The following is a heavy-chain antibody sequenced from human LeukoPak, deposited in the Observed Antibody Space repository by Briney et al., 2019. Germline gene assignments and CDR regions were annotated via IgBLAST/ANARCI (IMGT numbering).Heavy chain of an antibody. D-gene: IGHD5-24*01. CDR1: GASLSSYY. J-gene: IGHJ4*02. V-gene: IGHV4-59*01. Sequence: PSETLSLTCTVSGASLSSYYCSWIRQSPGKGLEWIGLISYSGSTRYNSSLESRVTTSADTSKSQCSLKLSSVTAADTAVYYCVRGAGWLPDYWGQGTLVTVSS. CDR3: VRGAGWLPDY. CDR2: ISYSGST.